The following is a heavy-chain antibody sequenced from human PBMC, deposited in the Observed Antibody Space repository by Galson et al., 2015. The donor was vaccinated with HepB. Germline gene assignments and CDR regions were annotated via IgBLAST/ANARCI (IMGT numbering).Heavy chain of an antibody. J-gene: IGHJ3*02. CDR1: GYTFTGYY. V-gene: IGHV1-2*02. Sequence: SVKVSCKASGYTFTGYYMHWVRQAPGQGLEWMGWINPNSGGTNYAQKFQGRVTMTRDTSISTAYMELSRLRSDDTAVYYCATSKGGYDSSGYYYHDAFDIWGQGTMVTVSS. CDR2: INPNSGGT. CDR3: ATSKGGYDSSGYYYHDAFDI. D-gene: IGHD3-22*01.